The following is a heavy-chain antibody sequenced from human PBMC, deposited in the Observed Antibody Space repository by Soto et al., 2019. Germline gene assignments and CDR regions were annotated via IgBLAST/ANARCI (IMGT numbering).Heavy chain of an antibody. CDR3: STHYSSGWYFQH. D-gene: IGHD6-19*01. CDR2: FYYSGST. Sequence: PSETLSLTCTVSGGSISSSSYFWGWIRQPPGKGLEWIGSFYYSGSTYYNPSLKSRVTISVDASKNQFSLKLSSVTAADTAVYYCSTHYSSGWYFQHWGQGTLVTVSS. J-gene: IGHJ1*01. CDR1: GGSISSSSYF. V-gene: IGHV4-39*01.